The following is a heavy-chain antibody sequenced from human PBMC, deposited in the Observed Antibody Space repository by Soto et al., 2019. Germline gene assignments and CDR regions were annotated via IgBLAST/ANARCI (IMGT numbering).Heavy chain of an antibody. CDR1: AFTFRSYG. J-gene: IGHJ5*02. D-gene: IGHD1-7*01. CDR3: AKDPPLTGTTSGDP. V-gene: IGHV3-30*18. Sequence: LRLSCETSAFTFRSYGMHWVRQAPGKGLQWVASISYDGSNKKYVDSVKGRFTVSRDNSKSTLYLQMNSLRAEDTAVYYCAKDPPLTGTTSGDPWGQGTLVTVSS. CDR2: ISYDGSNK.